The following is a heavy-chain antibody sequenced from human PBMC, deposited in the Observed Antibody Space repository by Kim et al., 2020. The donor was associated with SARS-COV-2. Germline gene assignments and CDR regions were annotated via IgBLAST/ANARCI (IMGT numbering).Heavy chain of an antibody. CDR1: GGSISSYY. V-gene: IGHV4-59*08. CDR3: ARLGSSWSSGAPQDVKDWYFDL. Sequence: SETLSLTCTVSGGSISSYYWSWIRQPPGKGLEWIGYIYYSGSTNYNPSLKSRVTISVDTSKNQFSLKLSSVTAADTAVYYCARLGSSWSSGAPQDVKDWYFDLWGRGTLVTVSS. D-gene: IGHD6-13*01. J-gene: IGHJ2*01. CDR2: IYYSGST.